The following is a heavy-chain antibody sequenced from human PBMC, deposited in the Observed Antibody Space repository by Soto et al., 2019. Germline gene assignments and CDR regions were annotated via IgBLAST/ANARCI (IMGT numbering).Heavy chain of an antibody. D-gene: IGHD5-12*01. V-gene: IGHV3-23*01. CDR2: ISGSGGST. Sequence: PGGSLRLSCAASGFTFSSYAMSWVRQAPGKGLEWVSAISGSGGSTYYADSVKGRFTISRDNSKSTLYLQMNSLRAEDTAVYYCAKGGSPREDPFDIWGQGTIVTVSS. CDR1: GFTFSSYA. J-gene: IGHJ3*02. CDR3: AKGGSPREDPFDI.